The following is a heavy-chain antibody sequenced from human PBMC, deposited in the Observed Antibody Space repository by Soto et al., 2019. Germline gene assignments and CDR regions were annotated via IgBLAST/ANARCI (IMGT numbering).Heavy chain of an antibody. D-gene: IGHD3-22*01. J-gene: IGHJ6*02. Sequence: SETLSLTCTVSGGSISSGGYYWSWIRQHPGKGLEWIGYIYYSGSTYYNPSLKSRVTISVDTSKNQFSLKLSSVTAADTAVYYCARDRHYDSTDDYDVSPYYYGMDVWGQGTTVTVSS. CDR1: GGSISSGGYY. CDR2: IYYSGST. CDR3: ARDRHYDSTDDYDVSPYYYGMDV. V-gene: IGHV4-31*03.